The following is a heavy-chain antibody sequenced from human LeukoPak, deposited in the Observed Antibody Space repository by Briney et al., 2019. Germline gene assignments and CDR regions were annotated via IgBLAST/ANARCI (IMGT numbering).Heavy chain of an antibody. CDR1: GYTFTTYA. V-gene: IGHV7-4-1*02. Sequence: ASVKVSCKASGYTFTTYAMNWVRQAPGQGLEWMGLINTNTGNPTYAQGFTGRFVFSLDTSVSTAYLQISTLKAEDTAVYYCARDMKLLWFGELSLYYYGMDVWGQGTTVTVSS. CDR3: ARDMKLLWFGELSLYYYGMDV. CDR2: INTNTGNP. J-gene: IGHJ6*02. D-gene: IGHD3-10*01.